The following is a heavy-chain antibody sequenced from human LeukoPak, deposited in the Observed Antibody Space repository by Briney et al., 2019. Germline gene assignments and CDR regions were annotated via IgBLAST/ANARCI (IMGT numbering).Heavy chain of an antibody. J-gene: IGHJ4*02. CDR2: ISYDGSNK. CDR3: ARAVEYSIVTGYGNLY. V-gene: IGHV3-30*03. D-gene: IGHD3-9*01. Sequence: GGSLRLSCAASGFTFSSYGMHWVRQAPGKGLEWVAVISYDGSNKYYADSVKGRFTISRDNSKNTLYLQMNSLRAEDTAVYYCARAVEYSIVTGYGNLYWGQGTLVTVSS. CDR1: GFTFSSYG.